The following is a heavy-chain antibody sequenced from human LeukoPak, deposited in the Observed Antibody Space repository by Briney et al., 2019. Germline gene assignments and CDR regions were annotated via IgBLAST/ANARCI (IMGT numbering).Heavy chain of an antibody. V-gene: IGHV4-4*07. J-gene: IGHJ4*02. CDR1: GVSISSYY. D-gene: IGHD6-13*01. CDR2: IYTSGSI. Sequence: SETLSLTCTVSGVSISSYYWRWIRQPAGKGLEWIGRIYTSGSINYNPSLKSRVAMSVDTSKNQFSLKLSSVTAADTAVYYCARGPTYNTSYYFDYWSLGTLVTVSS. CDR3: ARGPTYNTSYYFDY.